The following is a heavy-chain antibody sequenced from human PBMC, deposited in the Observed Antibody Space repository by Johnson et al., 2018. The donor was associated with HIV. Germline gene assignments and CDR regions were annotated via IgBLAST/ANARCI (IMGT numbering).Heavy chain of an antibody. D-gene: IGHD1-26*01. Sequence: VQLVESRGGLVQPGGSLRLSCVASGFTFDNYGMNWVRQAPGKGLEWVSTISGGGSTYYADSVKGRFTISRDNAKNSQYLQMNSLRAEYTALYYCAKDSIASGSMCNAFDIWGQGTMVTVSS. J-gene: IGHJ3*02. V-gene: IGHV3-23*04. CDR1: GFTFDNYG. CDR2: ISGGGST. CDR3: AKDSIASGSMCNAFDI.